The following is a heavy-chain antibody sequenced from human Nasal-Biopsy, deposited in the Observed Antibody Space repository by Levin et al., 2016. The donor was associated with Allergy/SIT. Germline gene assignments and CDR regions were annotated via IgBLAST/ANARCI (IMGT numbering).Heavy chain of an antibody. CDR2: IHYTGST. CDR3: AREQWELHSVGY. V-gene: IGHV4-30-4*01. Sequence: SETLSLTCTVSGGSISSGDYYWSLIRQPPGKGLEWIGSIHYTGSTYYNPSLKSRVTMSLDKSTNQFSLKLSSVTAADTAVYYCAREQWELHSVGYWGQGTLVTVSS. J-gene: IGHJ4*02. CDR1: GGSISSGDYY. D-gene: IGHD1-26*01.